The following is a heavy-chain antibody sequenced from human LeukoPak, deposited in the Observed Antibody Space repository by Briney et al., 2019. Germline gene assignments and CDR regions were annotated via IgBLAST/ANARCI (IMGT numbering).Heavy chain of an antibody. Sequence: PSETLSLTCTVSGGSISSYYWSWIRQPAGKGLEWIGRIYTSGSTNYNPSLKSRVTMSVDTSKNQFSLKLSSVTAADTAVYYCARDPFDPWFGESADAFGIWGQGTMVTVSS. V-gene: IGHV4-4*07. CDR2: IYTSGST. CDR3: ARDPFDPWFGESADAFGI. J-gene: IGHJ3*02. CDR1: GGSISSYY. D-gene: IGHD3-10*01.